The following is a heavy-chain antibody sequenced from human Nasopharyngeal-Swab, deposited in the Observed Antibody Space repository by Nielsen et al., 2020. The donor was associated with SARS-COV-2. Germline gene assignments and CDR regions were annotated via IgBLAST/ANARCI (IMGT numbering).Heavy chain of an antibody. J-gene: IGHJ5*02. Sequence: WIRQPPGKGLEWVGFIRSKAYGGTTEYAASVKGGFTISRDDSKSIAYLQMNSLKTEDTAVYYCTSPGYCSSTSCYPDNWFDPWGQGTLVTVSS. D-gene: IGHD2-2*03. V-gene: IGHV3-49*02. CDR3: TSPGYCSSTSCYPDNWFDP. CDR2: IRSKAYGGTT.